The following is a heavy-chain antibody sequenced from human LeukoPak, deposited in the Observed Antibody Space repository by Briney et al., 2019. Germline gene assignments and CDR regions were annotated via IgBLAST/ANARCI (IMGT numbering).Heavy chain of an antibody. Sequence: APMKVSSTASVYTFTRYDINWVRQAPGQGLEWMGWMNPDSGNTGYAQKFQGRVTITTNTSINTAYMELSSLRSEDTAVYYCARRAAAGIALDYWGQGTLVTVS. CDR2: MNPDSGNT. D-gene: IGHD6-13*01. CDR1: VYTFTRYD. J-gene: IGHJ4*02. V-gene: IGHV1-8*03. CDR3: ARRAAAGIALDY.